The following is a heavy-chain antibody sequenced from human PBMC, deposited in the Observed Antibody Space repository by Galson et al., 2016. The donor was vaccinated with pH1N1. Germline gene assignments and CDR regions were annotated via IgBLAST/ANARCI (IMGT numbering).Heavy chain of an antibody. CDR1: GDSISGSY. V-gene: IGHV4-59*12. J-gene: IGHJ5*01. CDR3: TSGGLVNATWYNWFDS. D-gene: IGHD2-21*01. CDR2: IYYSDYAPASGAT. Sequence: TLSLTCTVTGDSISGSYWSWIRQPPGKGQEWIAYIYYSDYAPASGATKYNPSLKSRVTTSADRSKKHFSLNLRSVTAADTALYFCTSGGLVNATWYNWFDSWGQGTLVTVSS.